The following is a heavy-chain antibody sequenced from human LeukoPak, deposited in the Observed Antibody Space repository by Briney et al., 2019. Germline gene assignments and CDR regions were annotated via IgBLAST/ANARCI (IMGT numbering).Heavy chain of an antibody. Sequence: GRSLRLSCAASGFSFKNYAMHWVRQAPGKGLEWVAVTGGSDDNTHYADSVKGRFTISRDNSESRLFLHMNSLRPDDSALYYCTKDLMTGFSSGWYFAYWGPGTLVTVSS. V-gene: IGHV3-23*01. CDR1: GFSFKNYA. CDR2: TGGSDDNT. D-gene: IGHD6-19*01. CDR3: TKDLMTGFSSGWYFAY. J-gene: IGHJ4*02.